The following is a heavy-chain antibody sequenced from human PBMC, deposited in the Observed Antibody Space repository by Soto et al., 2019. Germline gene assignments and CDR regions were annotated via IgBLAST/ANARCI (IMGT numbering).Heavy chain of an antibody. CDR3: ARGLRDGYNYYFDY. D-gene: IGHD5-12*01. CDR2: IIPIFGTA. Sequence: QVQLVQSGAEVKKPGSSVKVSCKASGGTFSSYAISWVRQAPGQGLEWMGGIIPIFGTANYAQKFQGRGTITADESTSTAYMELSSLRSEDTAVYYCARGLRDGYNYYFDYWGQGTLVTVSS. J-gene: IGHJ4*02. V-gene: IGHV1-69*01. CDR1: GGTFSSYA.